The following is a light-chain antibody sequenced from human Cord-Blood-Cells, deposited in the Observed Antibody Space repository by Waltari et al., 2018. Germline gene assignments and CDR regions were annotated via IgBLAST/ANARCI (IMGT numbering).Light chain of an antibody. CDR2: RDS. CDR3: QAWDSSNWV. Sequence: SYELTQPPSVSVSPGQTASITCSGDKLGDKYACWYQQKPGQSPVLVIYRDSKRPSGIPGRFSGSNSGNTATLTISGTQAMDEADYYCQAWDSSNWVFGGGTKLTVL. CDR1: KLGDKY. J-gene: IGLJ3*02. V-gene: IGLV3-1*01.